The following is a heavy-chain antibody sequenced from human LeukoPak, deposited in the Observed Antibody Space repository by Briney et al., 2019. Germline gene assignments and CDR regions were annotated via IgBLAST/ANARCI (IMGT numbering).Heavy chain of an antibody. V-gene: IGHV3-23*01. J-gene: IGHJ4*02. CDR3: ARVEGYSGYDDHDDTSPPFDY. CDR2: ISGSGGST. CDR1: GFTLSIYA. Sequence: GRSLRLSCAAAGFTLSIYAMSWVSQAPGKGREWVSAISGSGGSTSYADSVKGRSTIPRDNSKNTRYLKMNRLRAEDTVVYYCARVEGYSGYDDHDDTSPPFDYWGQGTLVTVSS. D-gene: IGHD5-12*01.